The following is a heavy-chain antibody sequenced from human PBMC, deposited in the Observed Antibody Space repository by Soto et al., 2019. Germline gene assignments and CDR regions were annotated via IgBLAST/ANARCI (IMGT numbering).Heavy chain of an antibody. Sequence: ASVKVSCQVSGYTLTELSMHWVRQAPGKGLEWMGGFDPEDGETIYAQKFQGRVTMTEDTSTDTAYMELSSLRSEDTAVYYCATESRYYYDSSGYASRYFDLWGRGTLVTVSS. CDR2: FDPEDGET. CDR3: ATESRYYYDSSGYASRYFDL. V-gene: IGHV1-24*01. J-gene: IGHJ2*01. D-gene: IGHD3-22*01. CDR1: GYTLTELS.